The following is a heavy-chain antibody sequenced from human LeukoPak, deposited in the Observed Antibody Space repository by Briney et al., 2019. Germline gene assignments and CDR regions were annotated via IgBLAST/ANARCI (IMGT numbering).Heavy chain of an antibody. CDR1: VGSLSNYY. Sequence: SQTLSLTCTVSVGSLSNYYWSWIPQPPGKGLEWIGYIYYSGSTNYIPTLKSRVTISVDTSKNQFSLKLSSVTAADTAVYYCARLDYRKRRYYYYYMDVWGKGTTVTVSS. V-gene: IGHV4-59*01. D-gene: IGHD4-11*01. J-gene: IGHJ6*03. CDR3: ARLDYRKRRYYYYYMDV. CDR2: IYYSGST.